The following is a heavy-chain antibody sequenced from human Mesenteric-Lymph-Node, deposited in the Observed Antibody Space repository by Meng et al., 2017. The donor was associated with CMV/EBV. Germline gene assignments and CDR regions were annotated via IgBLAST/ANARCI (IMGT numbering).Heavy chain of an antibody. Sequence: GGSLRLSCAASGFTFSSYWMHWVRQAPGKGLVWVSRINSDGSSTSYADSVKGRFTISRDNAKNTLYLQMNSLRAEDTAVYYCARDPPYCSSTSCYTGAFDYWGQGTLVTVSS. CDR2: INSDGSST. CDR3: ARDPPYCSSTSCYTGAFDY. V-gene: IGHV3-74*01. CDR1: GFTFSSYW. J-gene: IGHJ4*02. D-gene: IGHD2-2*02.